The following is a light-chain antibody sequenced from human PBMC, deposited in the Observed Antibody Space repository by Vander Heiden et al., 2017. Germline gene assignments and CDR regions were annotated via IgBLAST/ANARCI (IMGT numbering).Light chain of an antibody. CDR3: QQRLHWPPIT. Sequence: EVVFTQSPATLSLSPGERATLSCRASQSVSNFLAWYQQKPGQAPRLLIYDASNRAPGIPARFSGSGSGTDFTLTISSLEPEDFAVYYCQQRLHWPPITFGQGTRLEIK. CDR2: DAS. V-gene: IGKV3-11*01. CDR1: QSVSNF. J-gene: IGKJ5*01.